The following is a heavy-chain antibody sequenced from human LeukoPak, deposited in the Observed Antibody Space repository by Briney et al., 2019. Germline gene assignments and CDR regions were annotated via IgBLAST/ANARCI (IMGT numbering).Heavy chain of an antibody. V-gene: IGHV1-2*02. J-gene: IGHJ5*02. CDR3: ARDSGRQQLVRSYWFDP. CDR1: GYTFTGYY. CDR2: INPNSGGT. Sequence: RASVKVSCKASGYTFTGYYMHWVRQAPGQGLEWIGWINPNSGGTNYAQKFQGRVTMTRDTSISTAYMELSRLRSDDTAVYYCARDSGRQQLVRSYWFDPWGQGTLVTVSS. D-gene: IGHD6-13*01.